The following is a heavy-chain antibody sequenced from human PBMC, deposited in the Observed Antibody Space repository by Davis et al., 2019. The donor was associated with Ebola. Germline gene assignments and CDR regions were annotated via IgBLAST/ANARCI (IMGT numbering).Heavy chain of an antibody. Sequence: GGSLRLSCAASGFTFSSYGMHWVRQAPGKGLEWVAVISYDGSNKYYADSVKGRFTISRDNSKNTLYLQMNSLRAEDTAVYYCARGLLWFGESVYWYFDLWGRGTLVTVSS. V-gene: IGHV3-30*03. CDR3: ARGLLWFGESVYWYFDL. D-gene: IGHD3-10*01. CDR2: ISYDGSNK. J-gene: IGHJ2*01. CDR1: GFTFSSYG.